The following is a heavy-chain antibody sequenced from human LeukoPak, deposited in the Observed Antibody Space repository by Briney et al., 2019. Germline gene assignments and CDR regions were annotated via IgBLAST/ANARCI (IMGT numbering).Heavy chain of an antibody. CDR2: ITPSGDST. CDR3: ARPTRGSFSLAFDL. D-gene: IGHD1-26*01. J-gene: IGHJ3*01. Sequence: ASVKVSCKASGFTFTNYHLHWVRQAPGQGLEWMGIITPSGDSTTYAQKFQGRFTMSRDVSKSTLYMELSSLRSEDTALYYCARPTRGSFSLAFDLGGQGTMVTVS. CDR1: GFTFTNYH. V-gene: IGHV1-46*01.